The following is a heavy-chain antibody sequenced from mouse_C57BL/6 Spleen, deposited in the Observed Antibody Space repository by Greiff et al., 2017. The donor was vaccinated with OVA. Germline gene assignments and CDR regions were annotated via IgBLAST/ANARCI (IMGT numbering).Heavy chain of an antibody. CDR3: AKYYYGSRWYFDV. CDR1: GYTFTSYW. Sequence: QVQLQQPGAELVKPGASVKMSCKASGYTFTSYWITWVKQRPGQGLEWIGDIYPGSGSTNYNEKFKSKATLTVDTSSSTAYMHLSSLTSEDSAVYYCAKYYYGSRWYFDVWGTGTTVTVSS. CDR2: IYPGSGST. V-gene: IGHV1-55*01. D-gene: IGHD1-1*01. J-gene: IGHJ1*03.